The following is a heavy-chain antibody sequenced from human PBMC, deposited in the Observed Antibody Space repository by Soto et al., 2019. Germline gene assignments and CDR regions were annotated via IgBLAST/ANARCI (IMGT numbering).Heavy chain of an antibody. CDR3: ARDLFRAPYYYGMDV. Sequence: SVKVSCKASGGTFSSYAISWVRQAPGQGLEWMGGIIPIFGTANYAQKFQGRVTITADESTSTAYMELSSLRSDDTAVYYCARDLFRAPYYYGMDVWGQGTTVTVSS. CDR1: GGTFSSYA. CDR2: IIPIFGTA. J-gene: IGHJ6*02. V-gene: IGHV1-69*13.